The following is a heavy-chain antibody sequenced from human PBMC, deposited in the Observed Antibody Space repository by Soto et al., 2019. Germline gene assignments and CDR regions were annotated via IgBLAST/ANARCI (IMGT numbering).Heavy chain of an antibody. CDR3: ARVVEDGEPYCYYGMDV. Sequence: EVQLVESGGGLVKPGGSLRLSCAASGFTFSSYSMNWVRQAPGKGLEWVSSISCSSSYIYYADSVKGRFTISRDNAKKTLYLQMNRLRTEDTAVYDWARVVEDGEPYCYYGMDVGAKGPRSPSP. J-gene: IGHJ6*02. CDR2: ISCSSSYI. V-gene: IGHV3-21*01. CDR1: GFTFSSYS. D-gene: IGHD2-15*01.